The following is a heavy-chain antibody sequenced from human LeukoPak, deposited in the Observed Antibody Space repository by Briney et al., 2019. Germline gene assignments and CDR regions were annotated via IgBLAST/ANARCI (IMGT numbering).Heavy chain of an antibody. CDR3: AKGHYLSSATVVTGGPPDY. V-gene: IGHV3-9*01. CDR1: GFTFDDYA. Sequence: PGRSLRLSCAASGFTFDDYAMHWVRQAPGKGLEWVSGISWNSGSIGYADSVKGRFTISRDNAKNSLYLQMNSLRAEDTALYYCAKGHYLSSATVVTGGPPDYWGQGTLVTVSS. D-gene: IGHD4-23*01. CDR2: ISWNSGSI. J-gene: IGHJ4*02.